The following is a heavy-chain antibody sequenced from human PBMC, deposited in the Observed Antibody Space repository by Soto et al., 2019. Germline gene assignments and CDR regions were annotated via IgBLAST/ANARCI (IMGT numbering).Heavy chain of an antibody. CDR3: ARGEVWSGCHNFFDP. D-gene: IGHD3-3*01. V-gene: IGHV1-69*01. CDR1: GGSCTSYC. Sequence: QVQLVQSGAEVKKPGSSEKVSCKASGGSCTSYCFTWLRQAPGQGLQWMGGFMPISATEKSAQKLQARVTLTADEATSQASMELTRLTSDDTAVYYCARGEVWSGCHNFFDPWGQGTLVTVSS. CDR2: FMPISATE. J-gene: IGHJ5*02.